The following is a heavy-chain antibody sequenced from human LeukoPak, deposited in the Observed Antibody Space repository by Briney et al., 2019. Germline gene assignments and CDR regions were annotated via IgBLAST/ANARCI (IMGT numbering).Heavy chain of an antibody. CDR1: GYTFTDYY. CDR3: ARVTSPARRGRTLVAAAATPFDY. CDR2: IDPGGGRT. Sequence: ASVKVSCKASGYTFTDYYVHWVRRAPGLGLEWMGVIDPGGGRTTYAQKFQDRVNMTRDTSTSTVYMELSGLTSADTAVYFCARVTSPARRGRTLVAAAATPFDYWGQGTLVTVSS. D-gene: IGHD2-15*01. J-gene: IGHJ4*02. V-gene: IGHV1-46*01.